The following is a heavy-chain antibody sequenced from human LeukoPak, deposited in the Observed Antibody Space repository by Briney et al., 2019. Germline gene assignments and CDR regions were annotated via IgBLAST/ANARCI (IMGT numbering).Heavy chain of an antibody. CDR3: ARGGDLKYGSGWHPKPRYFQH. CDR2: INHSGST. J-gene: IGHJ1*01. CDR1: GGSFSGYY. V-gene: IGHV4-34*01. Sequence: PSETLSLTCAVYGGSFSGYYWSWIRQPPGKGLEWIGEINHSGSTNYNPSLKSRVTISVDTSKNQFSLKLSSVTAADTAVYYCARGGDLKYGSGWHPKPRYFQHWGQGTLVTVSS. D-gene: IGHD6-19*01.